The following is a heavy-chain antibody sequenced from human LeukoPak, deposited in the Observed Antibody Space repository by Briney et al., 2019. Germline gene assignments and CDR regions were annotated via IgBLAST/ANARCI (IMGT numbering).Heavy chain of an antibody. D-gene: IGHD2-2*01. Sequence: PGGSLRLSCAASGFTFSSYSMNWVRQAPGKGLGWVSYISSSSSTIYYADSVKGRFTISRDNAKNSLYLQMNSLRAEDTAVYYSAREGYCSSTSCYYFDYWGQGTLVTVSS. CDR1: GFTFSSYS. CDR2: ISSSSSTI. V-gene: IGHV3-48*01. CDR3: AREGYCSSTSCYYFDY. J-gene: IGHJ4*02.